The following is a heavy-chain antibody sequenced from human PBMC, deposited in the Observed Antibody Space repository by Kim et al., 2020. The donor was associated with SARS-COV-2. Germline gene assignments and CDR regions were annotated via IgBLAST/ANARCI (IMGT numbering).Heavy chain of an antibody. CDR2: IIPIFGTA. CDR3: ARPRPHDYGDYAFDY. J-gene: IGHJ4*02. V-gene: IGHV1-69*13. D-gene: IGHD4-17*01. Sequence: SVKVSCKASGGTFSSYAISWVRQAPGQGLEWMGGIIPIFGTANYAQKFQGRVTITADESTSTAYMELSSLRSEDTAVYYCARPRPHDYGDYAFDYWGQGTLVTVSA. CDR1: GGTFSSYA.